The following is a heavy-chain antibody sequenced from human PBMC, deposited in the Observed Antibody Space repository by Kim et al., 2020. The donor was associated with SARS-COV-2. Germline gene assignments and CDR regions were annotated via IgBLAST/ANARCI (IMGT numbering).Heavy chain of an antibody. V-gene: IGHV4-39*01. CDR3: ARQSGGGFSYYYGSGSYDY. J-gene: IGHJ4*02. CDR1: GGSISSSSYY. CDR2: IYYSGST. D-gene: IGHD3-10*01. Sequence: SETLSLTCTVSGGSISSSSYYWGWIRQPPGKGLEWIGSIYYSGSTYYNPSLKSRVTISVDTSKNQFSLKLSSVTAADTAVYYCARQSGGGFSYYYGSGSYDYWGQGTLVTVSS.